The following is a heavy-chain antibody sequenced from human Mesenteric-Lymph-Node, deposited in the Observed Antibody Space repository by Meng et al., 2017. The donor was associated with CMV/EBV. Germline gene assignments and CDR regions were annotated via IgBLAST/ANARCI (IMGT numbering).Heavy chain of an antibody. CDR1: GFTFSSYA. CDR2: ISSGSRTI. CDR3: VRYSGSYYYYTGMDV. V-gene: IGHV3-48*04. D-gene: IGHD1-26*01. Sequence: GGSLRLSCAASGFTFSSYAMSWVRQAPGKGLEWVSVISSGSRTIEYADSVQGRFTVYRDNAQNSLYLEMNSLRVDDTAVYYCVRYSGSYYYYTGMDVWGHGTTVTVSS. J-gene: IGHJ6*02.